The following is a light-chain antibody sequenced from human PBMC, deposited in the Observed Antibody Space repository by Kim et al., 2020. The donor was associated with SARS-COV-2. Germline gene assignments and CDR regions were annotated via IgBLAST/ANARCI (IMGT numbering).Light chain of an antibody. CDR2: QGN. Sequence: VSPGQTASITCSGDKLGDKYACWYQQKPGQSPVLVIYQGNKRPSGIPERFSGSNSGITATLTISGTQAMDEADYYCQAWDSSTFYVFGTGTKVTVL. CDR1: KLGDKY. CDR3: QAWDSSTFYV. J-gene: IGLJ1*01. V-gene: IGLV3-1*01.